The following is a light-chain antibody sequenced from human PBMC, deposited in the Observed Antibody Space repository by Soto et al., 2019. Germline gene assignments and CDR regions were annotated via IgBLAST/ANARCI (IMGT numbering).Light chain of an antibody. Sequence: EIVMTQSPATLSVSPGERATLSCRASQSVSSNLAWYQQKPGQAPRLLIYGAFTRATGIPARFSGSGSGTESTLTISSLQSEDFAVYYCQQYNNWPPYTFGQGTKLEIK. CDR3: QQYNNWPPYT. CDR2: GAF. CDR1: QSVSSN. J-gene: IGKJ2*01. V-gene: IGKV3-15*01.